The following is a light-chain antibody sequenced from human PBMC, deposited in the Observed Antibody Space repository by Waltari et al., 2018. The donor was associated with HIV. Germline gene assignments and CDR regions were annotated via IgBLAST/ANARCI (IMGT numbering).Light chain of an antibody. CDR1: SSNIGSHT. CDR3: ATWDDSLNGVI. V-gene: IGLV1-44*01. Sequence: QSVLTQPPSASGTPGQRVTISCSGSSSNIGSHTVNWYQQLPATAPKLRVYANNQRPSGVPDRCSGSRSGTSASLAISWLQSEDEADYYCATWDDSLNGVIFGGGTTLTVL. CDR2: ANN. J-gene: IGLJ2*01.